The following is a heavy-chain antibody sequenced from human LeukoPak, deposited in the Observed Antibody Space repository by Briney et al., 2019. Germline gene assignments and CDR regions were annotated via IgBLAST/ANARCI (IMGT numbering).Heavy chain of an antibody. Sequence: GGSLRLSCAASGFTFSSYGMHWVRQAPGKGLEWVAFIRSDGTIKYYADSVKGRFTISRDNSKNTLYLQMNSLRAEDTAVYYCARESASYDAFDIWGQGTMVTVSS. J-gene: IGHJ3*02. CDR3: ARESASYDAFDI. CDR2: IRSDGTIK. V-gene: IGHV3-30*02. D-gene: IGHD2-2*01. CDR1: GFTFSSYG.